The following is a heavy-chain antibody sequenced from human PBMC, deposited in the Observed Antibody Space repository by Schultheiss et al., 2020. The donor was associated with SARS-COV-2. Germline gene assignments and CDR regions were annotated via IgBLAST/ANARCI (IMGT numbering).Heavy chain of an antibody. CDR1: GGSFSGYY. D-gene: IGHD5-24*01. Sequence: SETLSLTCAVYGGSFSGYYWSWIRQPPGKGLEWIGEINHSGSTNYNPSLKSRVTISVDTSKNQFSLKLTSVTAADTAVYYCAREDGYREVDYWGQGTLVTVSS. J-gene: IGHJ4*02. V-gene: IGHV4-34*01. CDR3: AREDGYREVDY. CDR2: INHSGST.